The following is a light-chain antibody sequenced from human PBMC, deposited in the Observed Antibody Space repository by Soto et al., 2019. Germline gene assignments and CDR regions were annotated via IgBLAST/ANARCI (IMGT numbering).Light chain of an antibody. V-gene: IGLV1-40*01. CDR2: GNS. Sequence: QSVLTQPPSVSGAPGQRVTISSPGSTSNIGAGYDVHWYQQLPGTAPKLLIYGNSNRPSGVPDRFSGSKSGTSASLAITGLQAEDEADYYCQSYDSSLSGWVFGGGTKVTVL. CDR3: QSYDSSLSGWV. CDR1: TSNIGAGYD. J-gene: IGLJ3*02.